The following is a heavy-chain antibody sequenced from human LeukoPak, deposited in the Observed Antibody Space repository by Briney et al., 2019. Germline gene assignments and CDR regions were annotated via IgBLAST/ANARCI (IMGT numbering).Heavy chain of an antibody. CDR3: AKVRIRGVVVPASNWFDP. V-gene: IGHV1-18*01. D-gene: IGHD2-2*01. J-gene: IGHJ5*02. Sequence: ASVKVSCKASGYTFSSYGISWIRQAPGQGLEWMGWISTYNANTNYAQKFQGRVTMTTDTSTSTAYMELRSLRSDDTAVYYCAKVRIRGVVVPASNWFDPWGQGTLVTVSS. CDR2: ISTYNANT. CDR1: GYTFSSYG.